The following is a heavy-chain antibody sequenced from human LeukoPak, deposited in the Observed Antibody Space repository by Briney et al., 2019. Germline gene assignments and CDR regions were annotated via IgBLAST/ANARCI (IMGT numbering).Heavy chain of an antibody. Sequence: GGSLRLSCAASGFTFSSYAMSWVRQAPGKGLEWVSAISGSGGSTYYADSVKDRFTISRDNAKNSLYLQMNSLRAEDTAVYYCARDKGGYDFWSGYLLFDYWGQGTLVTVSS. D-gene: IGHD3-3*01. CDR3: ARDKGGYDFWSGYLLFDY. CDR1: GFTFSSYA. V-gene: IGHV3-23*01. CDR2: ISGSGGST. J-gene: IGHJ4*02.